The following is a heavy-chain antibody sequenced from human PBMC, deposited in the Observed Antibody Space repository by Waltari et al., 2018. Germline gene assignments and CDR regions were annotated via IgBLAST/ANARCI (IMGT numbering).Heavy chain of an antibody. CDR2: INPDGGST. Sequence: QVQLVQSGAEVTKPGASVKVPCKAYGYAFTTYYLHWVRQAPGQGLEWVGIINPDGGSTSYAQKFQDRLTMTRDTSTSTVYMQLTSLTSEDTAVYYCASQRAGSGWLSIDYWGQGTLVTVSS. CDR3: ASQRAGSGWLSIDY. V-gene: IGHV1-46*03. D-gene: IGHD6-19*01. CDR1: GYAFTTYY. J-gene: IGHJ4*02.